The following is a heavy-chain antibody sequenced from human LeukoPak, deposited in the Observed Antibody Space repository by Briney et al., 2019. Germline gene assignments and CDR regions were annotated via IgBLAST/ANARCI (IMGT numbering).Heavy chain of an antibody. CDR2: ISGSGDST. Sequence: GGSLRLSCAASGLTFSSYGMNWVRQAPGKGLEWFSAISGSGDSTYHADSVRGRFTVSRDNSKNTLYLQMKSLSAEDTAVYYCAKVTGSGSYLADAFDIWGHGTVVTVSS. J-gene: IGHJ3*02. V-gene: IGHV3-23*01. D-gene: IGHD3-10*01. CDR1: GLTFSSYG. CDR3: AKVTGSGSYLADAFDI.